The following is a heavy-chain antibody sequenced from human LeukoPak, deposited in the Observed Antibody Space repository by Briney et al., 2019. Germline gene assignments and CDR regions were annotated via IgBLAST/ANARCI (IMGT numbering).Heavy chain of an antibody. CDR3: AKSPTFGGVIVIGYYFDY. CDR1: GFTFSSYA. CDR2: ISGSGGST. V-gene: IGHV3-23*01. J-gene: IGHJ4*02. D-gene: IGHD3-16*02. Sequence: QSGGSLRLSCAASGFTFSSYAMRWVRQAPGKGLEWVSAISGSGGSTYYADSVKGRFTISRDNSKNTLYLQMNSLRAEDTAVYYCAKSPTFGGVIVIGYYFDYWGQGTLVTVSS.